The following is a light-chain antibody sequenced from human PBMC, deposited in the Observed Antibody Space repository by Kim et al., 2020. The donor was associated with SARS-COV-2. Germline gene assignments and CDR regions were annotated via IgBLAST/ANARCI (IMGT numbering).Light chain of an antibody. J-gene: IGLJ2*01. CDR3: QAWDSSTVV. CDR2: QDG. CDR1: ELGDKY. Sequence: SYELTQPPSVSVSPGQTASVSCSGDELGDKYASWYQQKPGQSPVLVIYQDGKRPTGILERFSGSNSGNTATLTISGTQAMDEADYYCQAWDSSTVVFGGGTQLTVL. V-gene: IGLV3-1*01.